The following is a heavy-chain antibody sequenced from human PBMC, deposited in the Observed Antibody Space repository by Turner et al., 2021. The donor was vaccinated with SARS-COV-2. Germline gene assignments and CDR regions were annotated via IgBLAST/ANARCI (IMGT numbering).Heavy chain of an antibody. V-gene: IGHV3-13*05. D-gene: IGHD2-2*02. CDR2: IGTAGDP. Sequence: EVQLVESGGGLVQPGGSLRLYCAASGFTFSSYDMHWVRKATGKGLEWVSGIGTAGDPYYPGSVKGRFTISRENAKNSLYLQMNSLRAGDTAVYYCARGRGYCSSTSCYTNDAFDIWGQGTMVTISS. CDR3: ARGRGYCSSTSCYTNDAFDI. J-gene: IGHJ3*02. CDR1: GFTFSSYD.